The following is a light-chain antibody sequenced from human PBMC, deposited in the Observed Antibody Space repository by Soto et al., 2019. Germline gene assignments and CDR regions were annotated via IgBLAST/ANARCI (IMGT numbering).Light chain of an antibody. CDR3: QKYGKSPET. J-gene: IGKJ1*01. CDR1: QSVSFTY. V-gene: IGKV3-20*01. Sequence: EIVLTQSPGTLSLSPGERATLPCRASQSVSFTYLAWYQQKPGQAPRLLIYGASSRATGIPDRFSGSGSGTDFTLTISRLEPEDFAVYYCQKYGKSPETFGQGT. CDR2: GAS.